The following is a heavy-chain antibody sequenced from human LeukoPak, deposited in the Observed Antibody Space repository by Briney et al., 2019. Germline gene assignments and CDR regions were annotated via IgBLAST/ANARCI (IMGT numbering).Heavy chain of an antibody. V-gene: IGHV3-21*05. Sequence: PGGSLRLSCATSGFSFTDYPMNWVRQAPGKGLEWISNIRTTAEGAKYAYYADSVKGRFTISRDNSKNTLYLQMNSLRAEDTAVYYCARDLTVYYYYGMDVWGQGTTVTVSS. CDR3: ARDLTVYYYYGMDV. CDR2: IRTTAEGAKYA. D-gene: IGHD7-27*01. CDR1: GFSFTDYP. J-gene: IGHJ6*02.